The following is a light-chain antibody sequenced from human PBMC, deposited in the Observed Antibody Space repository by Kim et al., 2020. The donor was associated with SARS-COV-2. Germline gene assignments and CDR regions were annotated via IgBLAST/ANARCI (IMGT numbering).Light chain of an antibody. CDR1: NGDVTSDQK. J-gene: IGLJ3*02. CDR3: LLVLGGGRV. V-gene: IGLV7-46*01. Sequence: GGRVTRTCATSNGDVTSDQKPYEFQKKPGEATRTVIYDTNHKDDWTHARFSGSLLGDKAALTLAGAQAEDEADYYGLLVLGGGRVFGGGTQLTVL. CDR2: DTN.